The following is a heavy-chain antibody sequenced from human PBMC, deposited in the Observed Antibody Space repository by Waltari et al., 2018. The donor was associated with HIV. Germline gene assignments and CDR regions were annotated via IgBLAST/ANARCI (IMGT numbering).Heavy chain of an antibody. V-gene: IGHV4-4*02. D-gene: IGHD4-4*01. CDR3: ARARPLWTTWAGVYDI. J-gene: IGHJ3*02. CDR1: SGSISSSNC. CDR2: ICHSGTT. Sequence: QVRLQESGPGLVKPSGTLSLTCVVSSGSISSSNCWSWVRQPPGKGLGWIGGICHSGTTNDNPSFKSRIDMSIDQSDNQFSLVRESVTAADTATYFCARARPLWTTWAGVYDIWGQGTMVIVSS.